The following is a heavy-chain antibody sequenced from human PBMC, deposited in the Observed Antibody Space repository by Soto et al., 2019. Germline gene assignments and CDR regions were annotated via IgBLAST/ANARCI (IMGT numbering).Heavy chain of an antibody. CDR1: GFTFSSYA. CDR2: ISGSGGST. V-gene: IGHV3-23*01. Sequence: EVQLLESGGGLVQPGGSLRLSCAASGFTFSSYAMSWVRQAPGKGLEWVSAISGSGGSTYYADSVKGRFTISRDNSKXXXXXXXXXXXXXXXXXXXXXXXXXXXXXXXXXHFDYWGQGTLVTVSS. J-gene: IGHJ4*02. CDR3: XXXXXXXXXXXXXHFDY.